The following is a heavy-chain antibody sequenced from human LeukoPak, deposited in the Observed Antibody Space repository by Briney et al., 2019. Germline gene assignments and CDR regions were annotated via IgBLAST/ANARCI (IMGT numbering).Heavy chain of an antibody. CDR1: GFTFSSYG. Sequence: PGRSLRLSCAASGFTFSSYGMHWVRPAPGKGLEWVAVIWYDGSNKYYADSVKGRFTISRDNSKNTLYLQMNSLRAEDTAVYYCARGDYGDYHYYFDYWGQGTLVTVSS. D-gene: IGHD4-17*01. V-gene: IGHV3-33*01. CDR3: ARGDYGDYHYYFDY. J-gene: IGHJ4*02. CDR2: IWYDGSNK.